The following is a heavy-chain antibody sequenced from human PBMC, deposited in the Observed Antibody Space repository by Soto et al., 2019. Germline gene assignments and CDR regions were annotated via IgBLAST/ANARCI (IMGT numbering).Heavy chain of an antibody. CDR1: GGTFSSYA. CDR3: IRQHSDRELNDY. Sequence: QVQLVQSGAEVKKPGSSVKVSCKASGGTFSSYAISWVRQAPGQGLEWMGGSIPIFGTANYAQKFQGRVTITADESTSTPYMELSSLRCQDTAVYYCIRQHSDRELNDYWGQGTLVTVSS. J-gene: IGHJ4*02. V-gene: IGHV1-69*01. CDR2: SIPIFGTA. D-gene: IGHD3-10*01.